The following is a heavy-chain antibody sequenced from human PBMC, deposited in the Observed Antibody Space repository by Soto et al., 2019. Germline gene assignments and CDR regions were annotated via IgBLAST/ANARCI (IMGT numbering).Heavy chain of an antibody. CDR3: ARPDSSGWYGGFDY. D-gene: IGHD6-19*01. CDR1: GGTFSSYT. Sequence: QVQLVQSGAEVKKPGSSVKVSCKASGGTFSSYTISWGRQAPGQGLEWMGRIIPILGIANYAQKFQGRVTITADKSTSTAYVELSSLRSENTAVYYCARPDSSGWYGGFDYWGQGTLVTVSS. J-gene: IGHJ4*02. V-gene: IGHV1-69*02. CDR2: IIPILGIA.